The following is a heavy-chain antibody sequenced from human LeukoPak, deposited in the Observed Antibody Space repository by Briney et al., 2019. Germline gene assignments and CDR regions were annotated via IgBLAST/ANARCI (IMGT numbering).Heavy chain of an antibody. D-gene: IGHD6-19*01. V-gene: IGHV3-23*01. CDR2: ISGSGGST. CDR3: ARAEVGYSSAWYNY. CDR1: GFTLSSFA. J-gene: IGHJ4*02. Sequence: GGSLRLSCAASGFTLSSFAMSWVRQAPGKGLEWVSVISGSGGSTYYADSVKGRFTISRDNSKSTLYLQMSSLRADDTAVYYCARAEVGYSSAWYNYWGQGTLVTVSS.